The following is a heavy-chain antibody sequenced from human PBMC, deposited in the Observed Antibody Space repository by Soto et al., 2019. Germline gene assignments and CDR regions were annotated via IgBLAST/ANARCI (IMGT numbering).Heavy chain of an antibody. D-gene: IGHD4-17*01. CDR2: IYPGDSDT. J-gene: IGHJ3*02. CDR3: ARLARLAVTTLGYAFDI. Sequence: GESLKISCKGSGYSFTSYWIGWVRQMPGKGLEWMGIIYPGDSDTRYSPSFQGQVTISADKSISTAYLQWSSLKASDTAMYYCARLARLAVTTLGYAFDIWGQGTMVTVSS. V-gene: IGHV5-51*01. CDR1: GYSFTSYW.